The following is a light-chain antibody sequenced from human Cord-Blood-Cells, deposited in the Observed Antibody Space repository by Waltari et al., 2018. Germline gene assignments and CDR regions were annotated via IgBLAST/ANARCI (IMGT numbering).Light chain of an antibody. CDR2: AAS. J-gene: IGKJ2*01. CDR1: QSISSY. CDR3: QQSISTPYT. Sequence: DIQMTQSPSSLSASVGDRVTITCRASQSISSYLNWYQQKPGKAPKILIYAASSLQSGFPSRFSGSGSGTDFTLTISSLQPEDFATYYCQQSISTPYTIGQGTKMEIK. V-gene: IGKV1-39*01.